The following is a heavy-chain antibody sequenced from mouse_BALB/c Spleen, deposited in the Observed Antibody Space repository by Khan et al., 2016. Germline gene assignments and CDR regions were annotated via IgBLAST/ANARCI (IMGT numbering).Heavy chain of an antibody. CDR1: GYTFTNYG. Sequence: QIQLVQSGPELKKPGETVKISCKASGYTFTNYGMNWVKQAPGKGLKWMGWINTYTGEPTYGDDFKGRFAFSLETSASTAYLQINHLKNEDTGTYFCARGAYDGTWCVYWGQGTLVTVSA. V-gene: IGHV9-3-1*01. J-gene: IGHJ3*01. CDR2: INTYTGEP. CDR3: ARGAYDGTWCVY. D-gene: IGHD2-14*01.